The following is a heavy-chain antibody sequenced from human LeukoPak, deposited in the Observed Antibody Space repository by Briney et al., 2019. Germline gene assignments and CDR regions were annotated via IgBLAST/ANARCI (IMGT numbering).Heavy chain of an antibody. Sequence: SDTLSLTCTVSGGSISSGSYYWSWIRQPAGKGLEWIGRIYTSGSTNYNPSLKSRVTISVDTSKNQFSLKLSSVTAADTAVYYCARERDIVATIGDFDYWGQGTLVTVSS. J-gene: IGHJ4*02. D-gene: IGHD5-12*01. CDR3: ARERDIVATIGDFDY. CDR1: GGSISSGSYY. CDR2: IYTSGST. V-gene: IGHV4-61*02.